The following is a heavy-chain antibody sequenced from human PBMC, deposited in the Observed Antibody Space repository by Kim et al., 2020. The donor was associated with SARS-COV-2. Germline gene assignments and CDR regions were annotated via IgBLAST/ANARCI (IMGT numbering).Heavy chain of an antibody. J-gene: IGHJ4*02. CDR1: GVSFSGYY. V-gene: IGHV4-34*01. Sequence: SETLSLTCAVYGVSFSGYYWSWIRQPPGKGLEWIGEINYSGSTNYNPSLKSRVTISVDTSKNQFSLKLSTMTAADTTVYYCARADADYDFWSCYYAYYFDYWGQGTLVTVSS. D-gene: IGHD3-3*01. CDR2: INYSGST. CDR3: ARADADYDFWSCYYAYYFDY.